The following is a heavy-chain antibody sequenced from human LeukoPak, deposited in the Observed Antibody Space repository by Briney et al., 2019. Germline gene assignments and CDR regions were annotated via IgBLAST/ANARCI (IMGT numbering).Heavy chain of an antibody. D-gene: IGHD3-10*01. J-gene: IGHJ4*02. V-gene: IGHV3-30*18. CDR1: GFTFANAW. Sequence: GGSLRLSCEASGFTFANAWMIWVRQAPGKGLEWVAIISYDGSNKYYADSVKGRFTISRDNSKNTLYLQMNSLRAEDTAVYYCAKDPGAHYYGSGSYRRGSYFDYWGQGTLVTVSS. CDR2: ISYDGSNK. CDR3: AKDPGAHYYGSGSYRRGSYFDY.